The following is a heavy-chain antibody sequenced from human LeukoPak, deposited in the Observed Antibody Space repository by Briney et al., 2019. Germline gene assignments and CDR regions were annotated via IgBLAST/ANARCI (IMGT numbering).Heavy chain of an antibody. J-gene: IGHJ6*02. CDR2: ISSSGSTI. V-gene: IGHV3-11*04. CDR1: GFTVSSNY. CDR3: ARDLVGCSGGSCYDHYYYGMDV. D-gene: IGHD2-15*01. Sequence: GGSLRLSCAASGFTVSSNYMSWVRQAPGKGLEWVSYISSSGSTIYYADSVKGRFTISRDNAKNSLYLQMNSLRAEDTAVYYCARDLVGCSGGSCYDHYYYGMDVWGQGTTVTVSS.